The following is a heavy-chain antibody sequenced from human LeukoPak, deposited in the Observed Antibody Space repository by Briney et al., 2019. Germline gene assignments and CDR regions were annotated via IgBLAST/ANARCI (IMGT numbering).Heavy chain of an antibody. CDR3: TRDPYFDAFDM. J-gene: IGHJ3*02. Sequence: PGGSLRLSCVASGFIFSSYWMSWVRQAPGKGLELVANIKDDGNEQYYVDSVRGRFTIFRDNAKNSLYLQMNSLRAEGTAMYYCTRDPYFDAFDMWGQGTMVTVSS. CDR2: IKDDGNEQ. CDR1: GFIFSSYW. D-gene: IGHD3-3*01. V-gene: IGHV3-7*01.